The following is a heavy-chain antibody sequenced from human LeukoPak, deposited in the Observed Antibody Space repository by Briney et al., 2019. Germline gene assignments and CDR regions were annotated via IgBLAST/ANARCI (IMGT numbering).Heavy chain of an antibody. D-gene: IGHD6-19*01. J-gene: IGHJ3*02. CDR2: IYYSGST. V-gene: IGHV4-59*12. CDR1: GGSISSYY. CDR3: ARAGTGYSSGWYAFDI. Sequence: PSETLSLTCTVSGGSISSYYWSWIRQPPGKGLEWIGYIYYSGSTNYNPSLKSRVTISVDTSKNQFSLKLSSVTAADTAVYHCARAGTGYSSGWYAFDIWGQGTMVTVSS.